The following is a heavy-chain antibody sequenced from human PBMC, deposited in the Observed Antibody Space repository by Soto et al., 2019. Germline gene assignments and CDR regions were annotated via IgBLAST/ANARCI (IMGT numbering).Heavy chain of an antibody. V-gene: IGHV3-15*01. CDR3: TTEPGWSLYGMDV. J-gene: IGHJ6*02. Sequence: PGGSLRLSCAASGFTFSNAWMSWVRQAPGKGLEWVGRIKSKTGGGTTDYAAPVKGRFTISRDDSKNTLYLQMNSLKTEDTAVYYCTTEPGWSLYGMDVWGQGTTVTVSS. D-gene: IGHD6-19*01. CDR1: GFTFSNAW. CDR2: IKSKTGGGTT.